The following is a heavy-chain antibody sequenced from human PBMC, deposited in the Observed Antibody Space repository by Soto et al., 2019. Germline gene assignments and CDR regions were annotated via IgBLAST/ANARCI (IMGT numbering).Heavy chain of an antibody. CDR1: GFTFSSFA. V-gene: IGHV3-23*01. CDR2: ISGSGGST. D-gene: IGHD3-10*01. Sequence: EVQLLESGGGLVQPGGSLRLSCAASGFTFSSFAMSWVRQAPGKGLEWVPAISGSGGSTLYADSVKGRFTISRDNSKNTLYLQMNSLRAEDTAVYYCAKDATLRGSGNYWTVIIFDYWGQGTLVTVSS. J-gene: IGHJ4*02. CDR3: AKDATLRGSGNYWTVIIFDY.